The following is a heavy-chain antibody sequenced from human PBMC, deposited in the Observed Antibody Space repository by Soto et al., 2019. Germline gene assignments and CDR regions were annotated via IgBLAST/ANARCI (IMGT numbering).Heavy chain of an antibody. Sequence: LSLPCTVSVGAFSSGTYYWSCIRQPPGKGLEWIGHIYFTGSTNYNPSLKSRVTMSLDTSRNQFSLKLSSVTDADTAVYYCTRGPPRVQWFDPWGLGTLVTVSS. CDR1: VGAFSSGTYY. CDR3: TRGPPRVQWFDP. CDR2: IYFTGST. J-gene: IGHJ5*02. V-gene: IGHV4-61*01.